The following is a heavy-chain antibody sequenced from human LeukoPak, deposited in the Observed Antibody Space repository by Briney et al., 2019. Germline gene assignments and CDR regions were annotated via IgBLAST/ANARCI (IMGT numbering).Heavy chain of an antibody. CDR2: INHSGST. V-gene: IGHV4-34*01. CDR1: GGSFSGYY. J-gene: IGHJ6*03. D-gene: IGHD1-26*01. CDR3: ARKWTYYYYMDV. Sequence: SETLSLTCTVYGGSFSGYYWSWIRQPPGKGLEWIGEINHSGSTNYNPSLKSRVTISVDTSKNQFPLKLSSVIAADTAVYYCARKWTYYYYMDVWGKGTTVTVSS.